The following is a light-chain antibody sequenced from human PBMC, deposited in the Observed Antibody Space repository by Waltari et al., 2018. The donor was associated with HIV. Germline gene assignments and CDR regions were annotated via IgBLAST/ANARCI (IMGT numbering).Light chain of an antibody. CDR1: PSLVYSDGNTF. Sequence: VVMTQSPLSLRVPLGDPASSPCWCSPSLVYSDGNTFLSWFQQRPGQSPRRLIYNVSNRDSGVPDRFSGSGSGTDFTLQISRVEAEDVGVYYCMQATHWPPVTFGQGTRLEIK. CDR3: MQATHWPPVT. V-gene: IGKV2-30*01. J-gene: IGKJ5*01. CDR2: NVS.